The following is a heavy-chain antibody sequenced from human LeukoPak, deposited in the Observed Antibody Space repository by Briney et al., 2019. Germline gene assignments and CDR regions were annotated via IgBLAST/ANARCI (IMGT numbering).Heavy chain of an antibody. D-gene: IGHD3-10*01. V-gene: IGHV1-69*04. J-gene: IGHJ6*02. CDR2: IIPILGIA. CDR1: GGTFSSYA. CDR3: ARDLVVRGGYYYYGMDV. Sequence: ASVTLSCKASGGTFSSYAISWVRQAPGQGLEWMGRIIPILGIANYAQKFQGRVTITADKSTSTAYLELSSLRSEDTAVYYCARDLVVRGGYYYYGMDVWGQGTTVTVSS.